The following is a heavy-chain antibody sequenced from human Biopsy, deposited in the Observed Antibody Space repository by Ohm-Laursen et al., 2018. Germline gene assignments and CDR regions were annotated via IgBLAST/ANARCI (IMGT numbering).Heavy chain of an antibody. CDR2: IWSDGNNK. CDR1: GFTFSRHG. D-gene: IGHD3-22*01. J-gene: IGHJ4*02. V-gene: IGHV3-33*01. CDR3: ARDAEEFDSSGPRFDY. Sequence: SLRLSCTAAGFTFSRHGMHWVRQAPGKGLEWVAVIWSDGNNKYYADSVKGRFTISRDTSRNTLYMQMNSLRVEDTALYYCARDAEEFDSSGPRFDYWGQGTLVTVSS.